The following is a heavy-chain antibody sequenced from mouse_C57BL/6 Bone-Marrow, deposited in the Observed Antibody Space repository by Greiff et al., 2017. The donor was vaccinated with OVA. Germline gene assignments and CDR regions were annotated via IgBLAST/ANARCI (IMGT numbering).Heavy chain of an antibody. J-gene: IGHJ1*03. Sequence: EVQLQQSGTVLARPGASVKMSCKTSGYTFTSYWMHWVKQRPGQGLEWIGAIYPGNSDTSYNQKFKGKAKLTAVTSASTAYMELSSLTNEDSAVDYCTRWDYGSSHWYFDVWGTGTTVTVSS. V-gene: IGHV1-5*01. CDR1: GYTFTSYW. CDR2: IYPGNSDT. D-gene: IGHD1-1*01. CDR3: TRWDYGSSHWYFDV.